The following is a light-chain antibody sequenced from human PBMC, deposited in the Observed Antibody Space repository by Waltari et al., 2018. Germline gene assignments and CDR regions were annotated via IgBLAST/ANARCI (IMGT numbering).Light chain of an antibody. J-gene: IGLJ3*02. CDR1: STDVDDYKS. Sequence: QSALTQPRSVSGSPGQSVTISCTGTSTDVDDYKSVSWYQHHPGKAPKLVIYEVTRRPSGVPHRFSGSKSGNTASLTISGLQADDEADYYCCSYAATFNVMFGGGTKVTVL. CDR3: CSYAATFNVM. CDR2: EVT. V-gene: IGLV2-11*01.